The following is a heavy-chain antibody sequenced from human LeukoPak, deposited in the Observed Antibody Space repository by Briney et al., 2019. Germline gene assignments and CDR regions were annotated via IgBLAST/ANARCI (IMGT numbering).Heavy chain of an antibody. CDR1: GFTLSSYA. V-gene: IGHV3-64*01. J-gene: IGHJ1*01. Sequence: PGGSLRLSCAVSGFTLSSYAMHWVRQAPGKGLEYVSAISINGGSTYYANSVKGRFTISRDNSKNTLYLQMGSLRAEDMAVYYCARERPASRDGYNALEHWGQGTLVTVSS. D-gene: IGHD5-24*01. CDR3: ARERPASRDGYNALEH. CDR2: ISINGGST.